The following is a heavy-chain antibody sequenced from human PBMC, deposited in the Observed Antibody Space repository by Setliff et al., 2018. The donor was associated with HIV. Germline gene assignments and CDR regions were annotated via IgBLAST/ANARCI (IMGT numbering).Heavy chain of an antibody. CDR3: AKEGSYDYVWRYYYAMDV. D-gene: IGHD3-16*01. CDR1: GFTFSSYA. J-gene: IGHJ6*02. Sequence: GGSLRLSCAASGFTFSSYAMHWVRQAPGKGLEWVASIKQYGNEKHFVDSVMGRFTISRDNSKNTLYLQMNSLRAEDTAVYYCAKEGSYDYVWRYYYAMDVWGQGTTVTVSS. V-gene: IGHV3-7*01. CDR2: IKQYGNEK.